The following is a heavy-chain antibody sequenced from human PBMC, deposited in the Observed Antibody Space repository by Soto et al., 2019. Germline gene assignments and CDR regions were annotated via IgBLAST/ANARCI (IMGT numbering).Heavy chain of an antibody. V-gene: IGHV4-4*07. CDR2: VYSSGTT. Sequence: SETLSLTCTVSGGSISSYYWSWIRQPAGKGLEWIGRVYSSGTTDYNPSLNSRATMSVETSKNQFSLKLTSVTAADTAVYYCARDIGSYAYAEGYWGQGIQVTAPQ. J-gene: IGHJ4*02. CDR1: GGSISSYY. D-gene: IGHD2-2*01. CDR3: ARDIGSYAYAEGY.